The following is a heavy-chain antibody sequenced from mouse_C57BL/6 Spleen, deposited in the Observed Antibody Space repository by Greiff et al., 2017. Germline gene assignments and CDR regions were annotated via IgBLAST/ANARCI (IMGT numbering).Heavy chain of an antibody. D-gene: IGHD1-1*01. Sequence: QVQLQQPGAELVKPGASVKLSCKASGYTFTSYWMHWVKQRPGRGLEWIGSIDPNSGGTKYNEKFKSKATITVDKSSRTAYMQLSSLTSEDSAVYYCARGSTTVVAGYFDYWGKGTTLTVSS. J-gene: IGHJ2*01. CDR2: IDPNSGGT. CDR1: GYTFTSYW. V-gene: IGHV1-72*01. CDR3: ARGSTTVVAGYFDY.